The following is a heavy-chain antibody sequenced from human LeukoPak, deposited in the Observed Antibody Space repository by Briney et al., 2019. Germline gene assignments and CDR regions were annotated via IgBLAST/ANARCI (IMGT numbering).Heavy chain of an antibody. CDR2: ISSSSSYI. V-gene: IGHV3-21*01. CDR3: ARDRDGIAVAGRNGFDY. CDR1: GFTFNTFA. J-gene: IGHJ4*02. Sequence: GGSLRLSCAASGFTFNTFAMNWVRQVPGKGLEWVSSISSSSSYIYYADSVKGRFTISRDNAKNSLYLQMNSLRAEDTAVYYCARDRDGIAVAGRNGFDYWGQGTLVTVSS. D-gene: IGHD6-19*01.